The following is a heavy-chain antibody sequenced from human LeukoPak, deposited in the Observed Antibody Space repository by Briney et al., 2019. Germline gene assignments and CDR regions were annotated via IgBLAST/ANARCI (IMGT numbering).Heavy chain of an antibody. CDR2: ISGGSGTI. D-gene: IGHD4-17*01. CDR3: ARDRDYGDYRPVSFDL. CDR1: GFAFRSYE. J-gene: IGHJ5*02. V-gene: IGHV3-48*03. Sequence: GGSLRLSCAASGFAFRSYEMNWVRQAPGKGLEWVSFISGGSGTIYYADSVKGRFTISRDNAKNSLYLQMNSLRVEDTAVYYCARDRDYGDYRPVSFDLWGQGTLVTVSS.